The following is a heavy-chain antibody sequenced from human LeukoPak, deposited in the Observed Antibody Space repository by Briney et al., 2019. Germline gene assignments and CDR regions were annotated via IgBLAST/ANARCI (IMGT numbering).Heavy chain of an antibody. J-gene: IGHJ3*02. D-gene: IGHD3-10*01. CDR3: AKELLWFGELFSAFDI. V-gene: IGHV3-30*04. CDR1: GFTFSSYA. Sequence: QPGRSLRLSCAASGFTFSSYAMHWVRQAPGKGLEWVAVISYDGSNKYYADSVKGRFTISRDNSKNTLYLQMNSLRAEDTAVYYCAKELLWFGELFSAFDIWGQGTMVTVSS. CDR2: ISYDGSNK.